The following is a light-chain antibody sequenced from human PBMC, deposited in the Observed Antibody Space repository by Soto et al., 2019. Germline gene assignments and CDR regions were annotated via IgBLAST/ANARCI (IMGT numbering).Light chain of an antibody. CDR2: EAS. CDR1: QSISSR. J-gene: IGKJ4*01. V-gene: IGKV1-5*03. Sequence: DIQMTQSPSTLSASIGDRVTITCRASQSISSRLAWYQQKPGKAPKLLIHEASSLESGVPSRFSGSGSETEFTLTISSLQPDDFATDYGQQYNSYPLSFGGGTKVEIK. CDR3: QQYNSYPLS.